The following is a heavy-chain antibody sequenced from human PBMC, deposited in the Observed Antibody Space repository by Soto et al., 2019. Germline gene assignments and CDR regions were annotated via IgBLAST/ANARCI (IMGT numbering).Heavy chain of an antibody. V-gene: IGHV3-23*01. CDR2: ISGSGGST. J-gene: IGHJ4*02. Sequence: PGGSLRLSCAASGFTFSSYAMSWVRQAPGKGLEWVSAISGSGGSTYYADSVKGRFTISRDNSKNTLYLQMNSLRAEDTAVYYCAKHTDDFWSGPGIFDYWGQGTLVTVSS. CDR3: AKHTDDFWSGPGIFDY. CDR1: GFTFSSYA. D-gene: IGHD3-3*01.